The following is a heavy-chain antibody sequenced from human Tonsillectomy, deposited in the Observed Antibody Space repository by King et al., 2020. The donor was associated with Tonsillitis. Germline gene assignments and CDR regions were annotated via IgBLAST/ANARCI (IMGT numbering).Heavy chain of an antibody. J-gene: IGHJ4*02. Sequence: QLQESGPGLVKPSGTLSLICAVSGGSISSSSNWWSWVRQPPGKGLECIGEVSHSGTTNYNPSLKSRVTISVDKSKNQFSLSLNSVTAADTAVYYCARSFDYVGFDYWGQGTLVTVSS. CDR1: GGSISSSSNW. D-gene: IGHD3-16*01. CDR2: VSHSGTT. CDR3: ARSFDYVGFDY. V-gene: IGHV4-4*02.